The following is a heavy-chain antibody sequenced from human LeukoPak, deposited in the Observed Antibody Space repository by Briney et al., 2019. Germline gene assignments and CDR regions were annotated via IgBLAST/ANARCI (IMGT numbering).Heavy chain of an antibody. CDR1: GGSISSYY. CDR3: ARSRSSSLSMDV. Sequence: SETLSLTCTVSGGSISSYYWSWIRQPPGKGLEWIGYIYYSGSTNYNPSLTSRVTISVDTSKNQFSLKLSSVTAADTAVYYCARSRSSSLSMDVWGKGTTVTVSS. CDR2: IYYSGST. J-gene: IGHJ6*03. V-gene: IGHV4-59*01. D-gene: IGHD6-13*01.